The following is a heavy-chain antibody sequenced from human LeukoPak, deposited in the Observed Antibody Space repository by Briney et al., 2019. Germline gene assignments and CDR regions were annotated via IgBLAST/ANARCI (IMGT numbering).Heavy chain of an antibody. CDR1: VRTFSSYA. CDR3: ARVILSPGIAAAGWFDH. J-gene: IGHJ5*02. Sequence: SAKVSCKASVRTFSSYASSWVRQARGQGLEWMGRIIPILGIAKFAQKFQGRVTITEDKSTRTASMELSSLRSEDTAVYYCARVILSPGIAAAGWFDHWGQGTLVTVS. CDR2: IIPILGIA. V-gene: IGHV1-69*04. D-gene: IGHD6-13*01.